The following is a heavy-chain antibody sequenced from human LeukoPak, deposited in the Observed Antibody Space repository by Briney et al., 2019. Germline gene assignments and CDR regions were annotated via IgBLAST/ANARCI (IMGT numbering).Heavy chain of an antibody. CDR1: GFTVSSYY. V-gene: IGHV3-53*01. CDR3: ARRAGAYSHPYDY. J-gene: IGHJ4*02. D-gene: IGHD4/OR15-4a*01. CDR2: IYSDNT. Sequence: GGSLRLSCAASGFTVSSYYMSWVRQAPGKGLEWVSFIYSDNTHYSDSVKGRFTISRDNSKNTLYLQMNSLRAEDPAVYYCARRAGAYSHPYDYWGQGTLVTVSS.